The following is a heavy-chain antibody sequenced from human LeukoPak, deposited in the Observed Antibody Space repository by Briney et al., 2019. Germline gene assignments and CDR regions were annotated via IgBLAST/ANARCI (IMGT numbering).Heavy chain of an antibody. D-gene: IGHD3-3*01. CDR3: TREATLRFLEWLLYKDV. CDR1: GFTFGDYA. Sequence: GGSLRLSCTASGFTFGDYAMSWVRQAPGKGLEWVGFIRSKAYGGTTEYAASVKGRFTISRDDSKSIAYLQMNSLKTEDTAVYYCTREATLRFLEWLLYKDVWGKGTTVTVSS. V-gene: IGHV3-49*04. J-gene: IGHJ6*03. CDR2: IRSKAYGGTT.